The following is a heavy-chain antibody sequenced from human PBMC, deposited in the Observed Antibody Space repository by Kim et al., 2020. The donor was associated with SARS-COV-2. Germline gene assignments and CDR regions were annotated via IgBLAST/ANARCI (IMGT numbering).Heavy chain of an antibody. Sequence: GGSLRLSCAASGFTFSSYGMHWVRQAPGKGLEWVAVISYDGSNKYYADSVKGRFTISRDNSKNTLYLQMNSLRAEDTAVYYCAKGSLPAAMPGDWFDPWGQGTLVTVSS. V-gene: IGHV3-30*18. CDR1: GFTFSSYG. CDR3: AKGSLPAAMPGDWFDP. D-gene: IGHD2-2*01. J-gene: IGHJ5*02. CDR2: ISYDGSNK.